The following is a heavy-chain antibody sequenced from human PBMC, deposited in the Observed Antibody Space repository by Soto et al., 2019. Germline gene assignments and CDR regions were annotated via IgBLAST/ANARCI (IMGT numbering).Heavy chain of an antibody. D-gene: IGHD7-27*01. V-gene: IGHV3-48*01. CDR3: ARDLSWGSNWYYYMDV. CDR1: GFILSDCA. CDR2: ISSSSSVI. Sequence: GGSLRLCCATSGFILSDCAMNWVRQAPGKGLEWVSYISSSSSVIDYADSVKGRFTVSRDNARNSLYLQMNSLRAEDTAVYYCARDLSWGSNWYYYMDVWGKGTTVTVSS. J-gene: IGHJ6*03.